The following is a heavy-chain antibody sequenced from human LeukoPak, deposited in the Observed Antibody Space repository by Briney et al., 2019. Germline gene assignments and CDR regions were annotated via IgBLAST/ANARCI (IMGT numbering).Heavy chain of an antibody. D-gene: IGHD2-2*01. CDR1: GFTFDDYG. V-gene: IGHV3-20*04. J-gene: IGHJ4*02. CDR2: TNWNGGST. CDR3: ARVGDIVVVPAYFDY. Sequence: GGSLRLSCAASGFTFDDYGMSWVRQAPGKGLEWVSGTNWNGGSTGYADSVKGRFTISRDNAKNSLYLQMNSLRAEDTALYYCARVGDIVVVPAYFDYWGQGTLVTVSS.